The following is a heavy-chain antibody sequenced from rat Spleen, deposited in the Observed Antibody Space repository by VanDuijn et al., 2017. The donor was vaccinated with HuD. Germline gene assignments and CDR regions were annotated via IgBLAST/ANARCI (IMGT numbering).Heavy chain of an antibody. D-gene: IGHD4-3*01. V-gene: IGHV5-25*01. Sequence: EVQLVESGGGLVQPGRSLKLSCAASGFTFSNYDMAWVRQAPTKGLEWVASISPSGGATYYRDSVKGRFTVSRDNAKSTLNLQMDSLRSEDTATYYCVRQDTSGYSNWFTYWGQGTLVTVSS. CDR3: VRQDTSGYSNWFTY. CDR1: GFTFSNYD. CDR2: ISPSGGAT. J-gene: IGHJ3*01.